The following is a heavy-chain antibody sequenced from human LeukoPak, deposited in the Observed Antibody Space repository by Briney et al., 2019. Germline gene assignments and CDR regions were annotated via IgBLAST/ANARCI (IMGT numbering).Heavy chain of an antibody. CDR3: AKDRGSSSFNWFDP. Sequence: GGSLRLSCAASGFTFSGYAMSWVRQAPGKGLEWVSALTGSGGNTYYADSVKGRFTISRDNSKNTLYLQMNSLRAEDTAVYSCAKDRGSSSFNWFDPWGQGTLVTVSS. D-gene: IGHD6-13*01. J-gene: IGHJ5*02. V-gene: IGHV3-23*01. CDR2: LTGSGGNT. CDR1: GFTFSGYA.